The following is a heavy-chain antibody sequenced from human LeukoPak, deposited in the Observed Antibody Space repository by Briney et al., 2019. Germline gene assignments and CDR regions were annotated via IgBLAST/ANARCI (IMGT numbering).Heavy chain of an antibody. Sequence: ASVKVSCKASGYTFTGYYMHWLRQAPGQGLEWMGRINPNSGGTNYAQKFQGRVTMTRDTSISTAYMELSRLRSDDTAVYYCARDKAVVAATFWFDPWGQGTLVTVSS. CDR3: ARDKAVVAATFWFDP. CDR2: INPNSGGT. J-gene: IGHJ5*02. D-gene: IGHD2-15*01. V-gene: IGHV1-2*06. CDR1: GYTFTGYY.